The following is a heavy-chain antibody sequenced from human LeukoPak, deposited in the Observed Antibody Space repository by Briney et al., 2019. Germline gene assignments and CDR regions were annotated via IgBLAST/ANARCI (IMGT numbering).Heavy chain of an antibody. CDR3: ANSLLWFGELSV. V-gene: IGHV3-9*01. Sequence: GGSLRLSCAASGFTFSSYAMSWVRQAPGKGLEWVSGISWNSGSIGYADSVKGRFTISRDNAKNSLYLQMNSLRAEDTALYYCANSLLWFGELSVWGQGTLVTVSS. J-gene: IGHJ4*02. CDR2: ISWNSGSI. CDR1: GFTFSSYA. D-gene: IGHD3-10*01.